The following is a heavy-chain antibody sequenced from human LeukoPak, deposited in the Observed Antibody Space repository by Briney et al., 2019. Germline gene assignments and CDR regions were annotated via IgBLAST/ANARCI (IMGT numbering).Heavy chain of an antibody. CDR1: GFTFSSYS. CDR3: VRDYVTGRTDY. CDR2: ISSSSSTI. J-gene: IGHJ4*02. D-gene: IGHD3-16*01. V-gene: IGHV3-48*01. Sequence: PGGSLRLSCAASGFTFSSYSMNWVRQAPGKGLEWVSYISSSSSTIHYADSVKGRFTISRDNAKNSPYLQMNSLRAEDTAVYYFVRDYVTGRTDYWGQGTLVTVSS.